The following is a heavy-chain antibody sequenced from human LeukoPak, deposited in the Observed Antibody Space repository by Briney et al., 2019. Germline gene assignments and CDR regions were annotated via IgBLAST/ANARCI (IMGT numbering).Heavy chain of an antibody. CDR3: ARDFVRPMAAAVGYYYYGMDV. Sequence: SETLSLTCAVSGGSFSGYYWTWIRQPPGKGLEWIGEINHSGSTNYNPSLKSRVTISVDTSKNQFSLKLSSVTAADTAVYYCARDFVRPMAAAVGYYYYGMDVWGQGTTVTVSS. D-gene: IGHD6-13*01. CDR2: INHSGST. CDR1: GGSFSGYY. V-gene: IGHV4-34*01. J-gene: IGHJ6*02.